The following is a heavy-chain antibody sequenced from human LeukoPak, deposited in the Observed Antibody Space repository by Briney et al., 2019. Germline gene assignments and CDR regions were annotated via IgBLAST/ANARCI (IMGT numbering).Heavy chain of an antibody. D-gene: IGHD6-19*01. CDR1: GFTFSNYG. J-gene: IGHJ4*02. V-gene: IGHV3-30*02. CDR2: IRYDGSNK. Sequence: GGSPRLSCAASGFTFSNYGMHWVRQAPGKGLEWVTFIRYDGSNKYYADSVKGRFTISRDNSKNTLYLQMNSLRAEDTAVYYCAKRDRMYTSGSYYFDYWGQGTLVTVSS. CDR3: AKRDRMYTSGSYYFDY.